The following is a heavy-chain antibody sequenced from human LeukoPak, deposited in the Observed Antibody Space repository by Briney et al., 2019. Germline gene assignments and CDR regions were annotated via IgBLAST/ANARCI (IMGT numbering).Heavy chain of an antibody. CDR3: TRDLEY. CDR1: GFTFSSSE. J-gene: IGHJ4*02. V-gene: IGHV3-7*01. Sequence: GGSLRLSCVSSGFTFSSSEMNWVRQAPGKGLEWVANIKQDGSETYYMDSVKGRFTISRDNAKNSLYLQMNSLRAEDTAVYYCTRDLEYWGQGTLVTVSS. D-gene: IGHD3-3*01. CDR2: IKQDGSET.